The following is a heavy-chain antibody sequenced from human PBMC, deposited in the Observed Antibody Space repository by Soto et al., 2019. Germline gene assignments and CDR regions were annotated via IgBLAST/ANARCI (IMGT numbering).Heavy chain of an antibody. CDR2: IDPSDSYT. CDR3: KRQYGLYDNMDV. J-gene: IGHJ6*02. CDR1: GYSFLNYW. Sequence: GESLKISCKGSGYSFLNYWISWVRQMPGKGLEWMGRIDPSDSYTNYSPSFQGHVTISADKSISTAYLQWSSLKASDTAIYYCKRQYGLYDNMDVWGQGHTVTVSS. V-gene: IGHV5-10-1*01. D-gene: IGHD3-22*01.